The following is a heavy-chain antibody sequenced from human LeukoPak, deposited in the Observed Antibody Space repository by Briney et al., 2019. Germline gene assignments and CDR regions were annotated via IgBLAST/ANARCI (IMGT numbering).Heavy chain of an antibody. J-gene: IGHJ4*02. CDR2: ISSGGSTT. Sequence: GGSLRLSCAASGFTFSGHEMSWVRQAPGKGLEWVSYISSGGSTTYYADSLKGRFTISRDNAKNSLYLQMNGLRAEDTAAYYCARRRIGGYFDYWGQGTLVTVSS. V-gene: IGHV3-48*03. D-gene: IGHD4-23*01. CDR1: GFTFSGHE. CDR3: ARRRIGGYFDY.